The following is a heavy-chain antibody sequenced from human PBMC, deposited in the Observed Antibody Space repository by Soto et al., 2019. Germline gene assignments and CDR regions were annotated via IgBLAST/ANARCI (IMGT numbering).Heavy chain of an antibody. CDR3: AKGRYDFWSPYYFDS. CDR1: GLNFDDFA. V-gene: IGHV3-9*01. Sequence: EVQLVESGGRLVQPGRSLRLSCVGTGLNFDDFAMHWVRQAPGKGLEWVSGITWNSRVLAYADAVKGRFTISRDNARNSLYLQMDSLRDEDTALYYCAKGRYDFWSPYYFDSWGQGTLVTVSS. CDR2: ITWNSRVL. J-gene: IGHJ4*02. D-gene: IGHD3-3*01.